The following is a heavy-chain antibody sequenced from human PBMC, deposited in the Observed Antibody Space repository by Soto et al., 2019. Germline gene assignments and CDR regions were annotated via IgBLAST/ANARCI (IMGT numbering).Heavy chain of an antibody. CDR1: GYSFTSYW. Sequence: EVQLVQSGAEVKKPGESLKISCKGSGYSFTSYWIGWVRQMPGKGLEWMGIIYPGDSDTRYSPSFQGQVTISADKSISTAYLQWSSLKASDTAMYYCARHPDYYDSSGYAPLADYWGQGTLVTVSS. V-gene: IGHV5-51*01. J-gene: IGHJ4*02. CDR3: ARHPDYYDSSGYAPLADY. D-gene: IGHD3-22*01. CDR2: IYPGDSDT.